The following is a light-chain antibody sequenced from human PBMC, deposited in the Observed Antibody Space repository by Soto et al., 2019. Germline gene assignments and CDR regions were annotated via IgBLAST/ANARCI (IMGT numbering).Light chain of an antibody. Sequence: EILMTQSPATLSVPPGERATLSCRASQSITNNLAWYQHKPGQAPRLLIYRASARATGVPARFGGSGSGTDFTLTISSPQSDDFAVYYCQQSNNWPPTFGQGTKVDIK. V-gene: IGKV3-15*01. CDR3: QQSNNWPPT. J-gene: IGKJ1*01. CDR2: RAS. CDR1: QSITNN.